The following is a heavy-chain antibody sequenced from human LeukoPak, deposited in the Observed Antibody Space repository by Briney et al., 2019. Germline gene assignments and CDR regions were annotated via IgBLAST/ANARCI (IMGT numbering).Heavy chain of an antibody. V-gene: IGHV1-69*05. CDR2: IIPIFGTA. CDR1: GGTFSSYA. Sequence: ASVKVYCKASGGTFSSYAISWVRQAPGQGLEWMGRIIPIFGTANYAQKFQGRVTITTDESTSTAYMELSSLRSEDTAVYYCARDFGSGWTEDAFDIWGQGTMVTVSS. J-gene: IGHJ3*02. CDR3: ARDFGSGWTEDAFDI. D-gene: IGHD6-19*01.